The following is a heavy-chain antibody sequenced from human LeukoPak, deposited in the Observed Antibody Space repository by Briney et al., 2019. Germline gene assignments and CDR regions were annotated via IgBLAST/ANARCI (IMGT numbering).Heavy chain of an antibody. V-gene: IGHV5-51*01. CDR2: IYPGDSDT. D-gene: IGHD2-2*01. Sequence: GECLKISCKGSGYSFTSYWIGWVRQMPGKGLEWMGIIYPGDSDTRYSPSFQGQVTISADKSISTAYLQWSSLKASDTAMYYCARSGYCSSTSCSRNNWFDPWGQGTLVTVSS. J-gene: IGHJ5*02. CDR3: ARSGYCSSTSCSRNNWFDP. CDR1: GYSFTSYW.